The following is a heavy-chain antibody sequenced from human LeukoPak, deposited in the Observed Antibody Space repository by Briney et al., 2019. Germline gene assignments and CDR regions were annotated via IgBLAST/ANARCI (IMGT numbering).Heavy chain of an antibody. Sequence: GRSLRLSCAASGFTFDDYAMHWVRHAPGKGLEWVSGISWNSGSIGYADSVKGRFTISRDNAKNSLYLQMNSLRAEDTALYYCAKEGPIMITFGGVIVTGIDYWGQGTLVTVSS. CDR1: GFTFDDYA. D-gene: IGHD3-16*02. CDR3: AKEGPIMITFGGVIVTGIDY. J-gene: IGHJ4*02. V-gene: IGHV3-9*01. CDR2: ISWNSGSI.